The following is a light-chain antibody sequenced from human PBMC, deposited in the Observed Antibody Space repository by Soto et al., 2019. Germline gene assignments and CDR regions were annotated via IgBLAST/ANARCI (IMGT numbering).Light chain of an antibody. Sequence: DIQMTQSPSSLSASVGDRVTITCRASLPITTYLNWFQQKPGKAPKLLIYGASTLQTGVPSRFNGGGSGTDFTLTISSLQHEDFGTYYCQQNYNSRWTFGQGTEIEI. CDR3: QQNYNSRWT. V-gene: IGKV1-39*01. CDR2: GAS. CDR1: LPITTY. J-gene: IGKJ1*01.